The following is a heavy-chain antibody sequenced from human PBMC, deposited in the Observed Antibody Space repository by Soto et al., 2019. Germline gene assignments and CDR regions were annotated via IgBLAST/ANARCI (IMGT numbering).Heavy chain of an antibody. CDR1: GGSISSGDYY. Sequence: QVQLQESGPGLVKPSQTLSLTCTVSGGSISSGDYYWSWIRQPPGKGLEWIGYIYYSGSTYYNPSLKSRVTISVDTSKNQFSLMLSSVTAADTAVYYCAREQYGDYDSSPYYYYYGMDVWGQGTTVTVSS. V-gene: IGHV4-30-4*01. D-gene: IGHD4-17*01. J-gene: IGHJ6*02. CDR2: IYYSGST. CDR3: AREQYGDYDSSPYYYYYGMDV.